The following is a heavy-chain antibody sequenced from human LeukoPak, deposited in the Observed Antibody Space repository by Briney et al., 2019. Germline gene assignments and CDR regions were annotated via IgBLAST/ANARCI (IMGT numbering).Heavy chain of an antibody. CDR2: ISYDGSNK. J-gene: IGHJ6*02. CDR1: GFTFSSYA. Sequence: GGSLRLSCAASGFTFSSYAMSWVRQAPGKGLESVAVISYDGSNKYYADSVKGRFTISRDNSKNTLYLQMNSLRAEDTAVYYCAKEGNYDFWSGFSYGMDIWGQGTTVSVSS. V-gene: IGHV3-30-3*01. D-gene: IGHD3-3*01. CDR3: AKEGNYDFWSGFSYGMDI.